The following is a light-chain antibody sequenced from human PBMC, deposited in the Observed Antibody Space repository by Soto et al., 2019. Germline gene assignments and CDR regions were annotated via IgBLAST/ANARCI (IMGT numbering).Light chain of an antibody. CDR1: STDFVSYNR. J-gene: IGLJ1*01. Sequence: ALTQPPSVSGSPGQSVTISCTGTSTDFVSYNRVSWYQQPPGTAPKLIIYEASNRPSGVPDRFSGSKSGNTASLTISGLQAADEADYYCSLYTSENTHVLGTGTKV. V-gene: IGLV2-18*01. CDR2: EAS. CDR3: SLYTSENTHV.